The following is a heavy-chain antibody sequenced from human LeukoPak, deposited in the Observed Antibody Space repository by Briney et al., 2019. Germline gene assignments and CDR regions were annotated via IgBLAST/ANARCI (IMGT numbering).Heavy chain of an antibody. Sequence: GGSLRLSCAASGFSFSTYNMKWVRQAPGKGLEWVSSISSSSYIYYADSVKGRFTISRDNAKNSLYLQMNSLRAEDTAVYYCARARSSYGYGDAFDIWGQGTMVTVSS. V-gene: IGHV3-21*01. CDR1: GFSFSTYN. J-gene: IGHJ3*02. CDR3: ARARSSYGYGDAFDI. CDR2: ISSSSYI. D-gene: IGHD5-18*01.